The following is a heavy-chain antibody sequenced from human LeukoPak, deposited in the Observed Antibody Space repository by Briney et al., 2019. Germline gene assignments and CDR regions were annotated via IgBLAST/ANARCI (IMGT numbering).Heavy chain of an antibody. V-gene: IGHV1-2*02. CDR2: INPNSGGT. Sequence: ASVKVSCKASGYTFTGYYMHWARQAPGQGLEWMGWINPNSGGTNYAQKFQGRVTMTRDTSISTAYMELSRLRSDDTAVYYCARELGSGYYRYFDYWGQGTLVTVSS. CDR1: GYTFTGYY. D-gene: IGHD3-22*01. CDR3: ARELGSGYYRYFDY. J-gene: IGHJ4*02.